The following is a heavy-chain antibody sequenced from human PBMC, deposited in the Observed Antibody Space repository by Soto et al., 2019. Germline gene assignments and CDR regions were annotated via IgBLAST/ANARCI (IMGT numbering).Heavy chain of an antibody. CDR1: GFSLSTSGVG. V-gene: IGHV2-5*02. J-gene: IGHJ4*02. CDR3: ARSYGDSFDY. D-gene: IGHD4-17*01. Sequence: QITLKESGPTLVKPTQTLTLTCTFSGFSLSTSGVGVGWIRQPPGKALEWLAVIYWDDDKRYSPSLKSRLTITKDTSKNQVVLMMTNMDPVDTATYYCARSYGDSFDYWGQGTLVTVSS. CDR2: IYWDDDK.